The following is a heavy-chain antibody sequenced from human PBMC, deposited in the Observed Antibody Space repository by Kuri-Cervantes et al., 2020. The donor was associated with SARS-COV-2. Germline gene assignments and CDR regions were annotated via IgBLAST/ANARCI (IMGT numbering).Heavy chain of an antibody. CDR1: AFTFSSYA. D-gene: IGHD2-2*01. Sequence: GESLKISCAASAFTFSSYAMHWVRQAPGKGLEWVAVISYDGSNKYYADSVKGRFTISRDNSKNTLYPQMNSLRAEDTAVYYCARSIVVVPAPFDYWGQGTLVTVSS. V-gene: IGHV3-30-3*01. J-gene: IGHJ4*02. CDR2: ISYDGSNK. CDR3: ARSIVVVPAPFDY.